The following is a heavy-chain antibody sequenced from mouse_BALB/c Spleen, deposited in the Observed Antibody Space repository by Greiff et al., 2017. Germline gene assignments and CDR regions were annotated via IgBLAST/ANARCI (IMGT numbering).Heavy chain of an antibody. CDR2: IYPGNSDT. V-gene: IGHV1-5*01. CDR1: GYSFTSYW. CDR3: TRFELGRYFDV. D-gene: IGHD4-1*01. J-gene: IGHJ1*01. Sequence: VQLQQSGTVLARPGASVKMSCKASGYSFTSYWMHWVKQRPGQGLEWIGAIYPGNSDTSYNQKFKGKAKLTAVTSASTAYMELSSLTNEDSAVYYCTRFELGRYFDVWGAGTTVTVSS.